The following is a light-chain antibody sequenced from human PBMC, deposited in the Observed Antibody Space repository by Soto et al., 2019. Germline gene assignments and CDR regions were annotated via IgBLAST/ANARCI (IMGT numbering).Light chain of an antibody. Sequence: QSVLPQPASVSGSPGQSITISCTGTSSDVGSYNLVSWYQRHPGKAPKLMIYEGSKRPSGVSNRFSGSKSGNTASLTISGLQAEDEADYYCCSYAGSSTLVFGTGTKVTVL. CDR1: SSDVGSYNL. CDR3: CSYAGSSTLV. J-gene: IGLJ1*01. CDR2: EGS. V-gene: IGLV2-23*01.